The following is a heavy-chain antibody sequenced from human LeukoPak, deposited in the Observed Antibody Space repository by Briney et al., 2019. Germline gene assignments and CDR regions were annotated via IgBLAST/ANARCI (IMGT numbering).Heavy chain of an antibody. CDR1: GYTLTELS. V-gene: IGHV1-24*01. D-gene: IGHD2-2*01. Sequence: ASVKVSCKVSGYTLTELSMHWVRQAPGKGLEWMGGFDPEDGETIYAQKFQGRVTMTEDTSTDTAYTELSSLRSEDTAVYYCATWGYCSSTSCLVDYWGQGTLVTVSS. J-gene: IGHJ4*02. CDR2: FDPEDGET. CDR3: ATWGYCSSTSCLVDY.